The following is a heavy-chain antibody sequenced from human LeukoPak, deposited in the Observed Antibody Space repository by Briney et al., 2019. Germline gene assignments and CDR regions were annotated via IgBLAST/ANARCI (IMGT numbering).Heavy chain of an antibody. D-gene: IGHD4-23*01. V-gene: IGHV3-74*01. Sequence: GGSLRLSCADSGFTFSNYWMHWVRQAPGKELVWVSRIDVEGSSTSYADSVKGRFTISRDNAKNTLYLQMNSLTAEDTAVYYCARFTAVTPPYYYYYMDVWGKGTTVTVSS. CDR1: GFTFSNYW. CDR2: IDVEGSST. J-gene: IGHJ6*03. CDR3: ARFTAVTPPYYYYYMDV.